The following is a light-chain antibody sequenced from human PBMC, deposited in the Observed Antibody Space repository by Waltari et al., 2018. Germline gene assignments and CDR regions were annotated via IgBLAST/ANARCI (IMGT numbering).Light chain of an antibody. Sequence: QSVLTQAPSESGTPGQTVNIPCSGRPSNTGIRFVHLYKQVSGVAPKLLIHRNDQRPSGVPDRFSGSKSGSSASLAITGLRSEDEADYYCATWDDSLSGPVFGGGTKLTVL. CDR3: ATWDDSLSGPV. J-gene: IGLJ3*02. CDR1: PSNTGIRF. V-gene: IGLV1-47*01. CDR2: RND.